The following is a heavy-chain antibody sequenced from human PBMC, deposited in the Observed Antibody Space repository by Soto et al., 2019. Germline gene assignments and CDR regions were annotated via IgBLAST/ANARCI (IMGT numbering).Heavy chain of an antibody. CDR1: GFTFSSYG. Sequence: GGSLRLSCAASGFTFSSYGMHWVRQAPGKGLEWVAVISYDGSNKYYADSVKGRFTISRDNSKNTLYLQMNSLRAEDTAVYYCAKGLRMSGLLAVAGTVLRGQGPLVTVFS. CDR2: ISYDGSNK. D-gene: IGHD6-19*01. J-gene: IGHJ4*02. V-gene: IGHV3-30*18. CDR3: AKGLRMSGLLAVAGTVL.